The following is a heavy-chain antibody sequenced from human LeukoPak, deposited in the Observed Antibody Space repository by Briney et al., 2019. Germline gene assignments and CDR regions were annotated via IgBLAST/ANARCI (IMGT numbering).Heavy chain of an antibody. V-gene: IGHV3-7*01. J-gene: IGHJ3*02. D-gene: IGHD3-10*01. CDR1: SSSSYY. Sequence: SSSSYYWGWIRQPPGKGLEWVANIKQDGSEKYYVDSVKGRFTISRDNAKNSLYLQMNSLRAEDTAVYYCARVDYSDAFDIWGQGTMVTVSS. CDR3: ARVDYSDAFDI. CDR2: IKQDGSEK.